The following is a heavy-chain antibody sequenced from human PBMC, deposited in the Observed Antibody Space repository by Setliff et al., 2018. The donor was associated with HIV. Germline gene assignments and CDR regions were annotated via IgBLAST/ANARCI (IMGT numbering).Heavy chain of an antibody. D-gene: IGHD3-22*01. Sequence: PGGSLRLSCAASGFNFDDYAMHWGRQVPGKGPEWVSGITWNSGTIAYADSVKGRFTISRDNAKKYVYLQMHSLRVEDTAVYYCARAQDNYYDSSGYSFDSWGQGSLVTVSS. V-gene: IGHV3-9*01. CDR1: GFNFDDYA. J-gene: IGHJ4*02. CDR2: ITWNSGTI. CDR3: ARAQDNYYDSSGYSFDS.